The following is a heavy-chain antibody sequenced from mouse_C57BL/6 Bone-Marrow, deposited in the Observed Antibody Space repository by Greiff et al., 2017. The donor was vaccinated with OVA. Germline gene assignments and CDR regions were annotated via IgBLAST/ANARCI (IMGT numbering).Heavy chain of an antibody. CDR1: GFSLTSYG. CDR3: ARGGYYSWFAY. D-gene: IGHD2-3*01. Sequence: VKLQESGPGLVQPSQSLSITCTVSGFSLTSYGVHWVRQSPGQGLEWLGVIWSGGSTDYNAAFISRLSISKDNSKSKVFFKMNSLPADDTAIYFCARGGYYSWFAYWGQGTLVTVSA. V-gene: IGHV2-2*01. CDR2: IWSGGST. J-gene: IGHJ3*01.